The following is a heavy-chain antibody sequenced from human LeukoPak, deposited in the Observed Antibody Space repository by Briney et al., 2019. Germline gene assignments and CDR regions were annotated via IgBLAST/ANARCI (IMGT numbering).Heavy chain of an antibody. Sequence: SQTLSLTCAVSGGSISSGGYSWSWIRQPPGKGLEWIGYIYHSGSTYYNPSLKSRVTISVDRSKNQFSLKLSSVTAADTAVYYCASTRTYYYDSSGPWYGMDVWGQGTTVTVSS. V-gene: IGHV4-30-2*01. D-gene: IGHD3-22*01. CDR1: GGSISSGGYS. CDR3: ASTRTYYYDSSGPWYGMDV. J-gene: IGHJ6*02. CDR2: IYHSGST.